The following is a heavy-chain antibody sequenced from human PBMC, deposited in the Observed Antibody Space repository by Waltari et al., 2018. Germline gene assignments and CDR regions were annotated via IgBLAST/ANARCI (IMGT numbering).Heavy chain of an antibody. Sequence: QVQLQESGPGLVKPSETLSLTCTVSGGSISSYYWSWIRQPAGKGLEWIGRIYTSGSTNYNPSLKSRVTMSVDTSKNQFSLKLSSVTAADTAVDYCARSKITIFGVGTHFDYWGQGTLVTVSS. CDR2: IYTSGST. J-gene: IGHJ4*02. V-gene: IGHV4-4*07. D-gene: IGHD3-3*01. CDR3: ARSKITIFGVGTHFDY. CDR1: GGSISSYY.